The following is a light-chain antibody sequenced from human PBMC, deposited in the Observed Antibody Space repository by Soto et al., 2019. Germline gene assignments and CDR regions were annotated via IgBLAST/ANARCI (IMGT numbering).Light chain of an antibody. V-gene: IGKV3-20*01. CDR3: QQYGSSPET. J-gene: IGKJ1*01. CDR1: QSVSSY. CDR2: GAS. Sequence: EIVLTQSPATLSLSPGERATLSCRASQSVSSYLAWYQQKPGQALRLLIYGASSRATGIPDRFSGSGSGTDFTLTISRLEPEDFAVYYCQQYGSSPETFGQGTKVDIK.